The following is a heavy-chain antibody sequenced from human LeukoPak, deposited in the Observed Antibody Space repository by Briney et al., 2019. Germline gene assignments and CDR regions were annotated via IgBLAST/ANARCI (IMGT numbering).Heavy chain of an antibody. J-gene: IGHJ5*02. CDR3: VRNAAVATSRSWFDP. V-gene: IGHV4-59*08. D-gene: IGHD6-19*01. Sequence: SETLSLTCTASGVSISNYYWSWIRQPPGKGLEWIGWIRNINFGGSTNYNPSLESRVTISVDTSKNQFSLKLTSVTAADTAVYYCVRNAAVATSRSWFDPWGQGTLVTVSS. CDR1: GVSISNYY. CDR2: INFGGST.